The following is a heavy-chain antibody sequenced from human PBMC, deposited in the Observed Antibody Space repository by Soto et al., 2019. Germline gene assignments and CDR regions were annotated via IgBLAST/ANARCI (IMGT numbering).Heavy chain of an antibody. J-gene: IGHJ6*02. CDR1: GGTFSSYA. CDR3: AREDGGSYSAERGRYRMDV. CDR2: IIPIFGTA. D-gene: IGHD1-26*01. V-gene: IGHV1-69*01. Sequence: QVQLVQSGAEVKKPGSSVKVSCKASGGTFSSYAISWVRQAPGQGLEWMGGIIPIFGTANYAQKFQGRVTITADESTSTAYMELSSLRAEETGVYYCAREDGGSYSAERGRYRMDVWGQGTTVAVSS.